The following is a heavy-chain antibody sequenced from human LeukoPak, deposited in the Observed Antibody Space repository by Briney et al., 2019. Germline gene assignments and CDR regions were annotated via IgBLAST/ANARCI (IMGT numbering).Heavy chain of an antibody. CDR3: ARGALYDSSGYLGDY. J-gene: IGHJ4*02. V-gene: IGHV3-21*01. Sequence: GGSLRLSCAASGFTFSSYSMNWVRQAPGKGLEWVSSISSSSTYIYYADSVKGRFTISRDNAKNSLFLQMNSLRAEDTAVNYCARGALYDSSGYLGDYWGQGTLVTVSS. CDR2: ISSSSTYI. D-gene: IGHD3-22*01. CDR1: GFTFSSYS.